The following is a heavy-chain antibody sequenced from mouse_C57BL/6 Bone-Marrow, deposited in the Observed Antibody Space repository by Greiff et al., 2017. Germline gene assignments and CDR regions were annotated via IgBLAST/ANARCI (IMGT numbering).Heavy chain of an antibody. D-gene: IGHD2-4*01. J-gene: IGHJ1*03. CDR1: GYIFTSYW. V-gene: IGHV1-7*01. CDR2: INPSSGYT. Sequence: SGAELAKPGASVKLSCKASGYIFTSYWMHWVKQRPGQGLEWIGYINPSSGYTKYNQKFKDKATLTADKSSSTAYMQLSSLTYEDSAVYYCARLIKNPYWYFDVWGTGTTVTVSS. CDR3: ARLIKNPYWYFDV.